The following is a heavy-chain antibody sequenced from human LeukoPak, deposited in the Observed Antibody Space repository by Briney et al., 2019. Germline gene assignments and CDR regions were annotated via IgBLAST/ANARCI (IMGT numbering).Heavy chain of an antibody. CDR1: GITLSNYG. D-gene: IGHD2-2*01. CDR3: ARSEDIVVVPAAHGGYFQH. CDR2: ISSSSSYI. J-gene: IGHJ1*01. Sequence: GGSLRLSCAVSGITLSNYGMSWVRQAPGKGLEWVSSISSSSSYIYYADSVKGRFTISRDNAKNSLYLQMNSLRAEDTAVYYCARSEDIVVVPAAHGGYFQHWGQGTLVTVSS. V-gene: IGHV3-21*01.